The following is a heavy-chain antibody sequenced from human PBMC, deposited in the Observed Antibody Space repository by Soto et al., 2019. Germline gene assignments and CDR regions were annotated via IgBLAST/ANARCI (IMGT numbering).Heavy chain of an antibody. Sequence: GGSLRLSCAASGFTFSSYGMHWVRQAPGKGLEWVAVIWYDGSNKYYADSVKGRFTISRDNSKNTLNLKMNSLRAEDTAVYYCARDRVVVVVAAAWDDAFDIWGQGTMVTVSS. V-gene: IGHV3-33*01. CDR3: ARDRVVVVVAAAWDDAFDI. J-gene: IGHJ3*02. D-gene: IGHD2-15*01. CDR2: IWYDGSNK. CDR1: GFTFSSYG.